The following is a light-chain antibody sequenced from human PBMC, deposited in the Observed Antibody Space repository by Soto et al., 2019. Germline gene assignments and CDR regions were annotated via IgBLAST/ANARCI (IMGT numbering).Light chain of an antibody. V-gene: IGLV2-14*01. CDR3: SSYTSSGPVL. J-gene: IGLJ2*01. CDR1: ISDVGGYNY. Sequence: QSALTQPASVSGSPGQSITISCTGTISDVGGYNYVSWYQQHPGKAPKLMIYEVSNRPSGVSNRFSGSKSDNTASLTISGLQTEDEADYYCSSYTSSGPVLFGGGTKLTVL. CDR2: EVS.